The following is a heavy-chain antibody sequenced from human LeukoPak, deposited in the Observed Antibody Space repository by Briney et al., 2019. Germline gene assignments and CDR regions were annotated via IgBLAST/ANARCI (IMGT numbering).Heavy chain of an antibody. CDR1: GFTFSSYW. V-gene: IGHV3-7*01. CDR2: IKQDGSEK. D-gene: IGHD2-2*01. Sequence: GGSLRLSCAASGFTFSSYWMSWVRQAPGKGLEWVANIKQDGSEKYYVDSVKGRFTISRDNAKNSLYLQMNSPRAEDTAVYYCARDSNRYYYYMDVWGKGTTVTVSS. J-gene: IGHJ6*03. CDR3: ARDSNRYYYYMDV.